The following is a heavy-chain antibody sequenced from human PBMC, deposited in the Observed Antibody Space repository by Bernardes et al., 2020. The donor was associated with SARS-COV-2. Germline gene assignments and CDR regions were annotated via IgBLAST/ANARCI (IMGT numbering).Heavy chain of an antibody. CDR3: ARGGNGGGYLFDY. J-gene: IGHJ4*02. CDR1: GYSFTSFA. V-gene: IGHV1-3*01. D-gene: IGHD1-26*01. Sequence: ASVKVSCKASGYSFTSFAISWVRQAPGQRLEWMGWITVANGSTTYSQRFQGRVTFTRDTSASTAYMELSSLRSEDTAVYYCARGGNGGGYLFDYWGQGTLVTGSS. CDR2: ITVANGST.